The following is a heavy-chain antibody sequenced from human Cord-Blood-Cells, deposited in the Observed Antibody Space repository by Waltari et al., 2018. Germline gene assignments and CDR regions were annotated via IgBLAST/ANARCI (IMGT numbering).Heavy chain of an antibody. Sequence: EVQLVESGGGLVQPGGSLRLSCAASGFTFSSYSMNWVRQAPGKGLEWVSYISSSSNTIYYASTVKGVFTIARDNAKNTLYRQMNSLSDEDTAVYYCARVLTLTSAYYFDYWGQGTLVTVSS. J-gene: IGHJ4*02. D-gene: IGHD3-9*01. CDR1: GFTFSSYS. V-gene: IGHV3-48*02. CDR3: ARVLTLTSAYYFDY. CDR2: ISSSSNTI.